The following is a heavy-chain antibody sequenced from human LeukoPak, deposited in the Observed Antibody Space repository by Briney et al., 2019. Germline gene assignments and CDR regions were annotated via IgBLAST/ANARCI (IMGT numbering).Heavy chain of an antibody. D-gene: IGHD3-10*01. CDR2: INHSGST. Sequence: PSETLSLTCAVYGGSFSGYYWSWIRQPPGKGLEWIGEINHSGSTNYNPSLKSRVTISVDTSKNQFSLKLSSVTAADTAVYYCARGTAWGYYGSGSYHYWGQGTLVTVSS. J-gene: IGHJ4*02. CDR1: GGSFSGYY. CDR3: ARGTAWGYYGSGSYHY. V-gene: IGHV4-34*01.